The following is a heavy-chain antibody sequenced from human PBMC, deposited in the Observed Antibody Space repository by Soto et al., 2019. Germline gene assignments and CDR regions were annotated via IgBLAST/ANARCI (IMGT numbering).Heavy chain of an antibody. J-gene: IGHJ6*02. V-gene: IGHV3-23*01. CDR3: AKDLHWYGMDV. CDR1: GFTFGNYF. CDR2: ISSNGGRR. Sequence: EVQLLESGGGLVQPGESLRLSCAASGFTFGNYFMNWVRQAPGKGLEWVSDISSNGGRRHYADSVRGRFTISRDNSRNTLYLQMSSLRAEDTALYYCAKDLHWYGMDVWGQGTTVTVSS. D-gene: IGHD1-1*01.